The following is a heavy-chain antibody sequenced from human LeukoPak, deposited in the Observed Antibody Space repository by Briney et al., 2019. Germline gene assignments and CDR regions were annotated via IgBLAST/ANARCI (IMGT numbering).Heavy chain of an antibody. Sequence: GGSLRLSCAASGFTVSSNYMSWVRQAPGKGLEWVSVIYSGGSTYYADSVKGRFTISRDNSKNTLYLQMNNLRAEDTAVYYCARAPNLYVDTAMVRGQGTLVTVSS. CDR1: GFTVSSNY. V-gene: IGHV3-53*01. CDR3: ARAPNLYVDTAMV. D-gene: IGHD5-18*01. CDR2: IYSGGST. J-gene: IGHJ4*02.